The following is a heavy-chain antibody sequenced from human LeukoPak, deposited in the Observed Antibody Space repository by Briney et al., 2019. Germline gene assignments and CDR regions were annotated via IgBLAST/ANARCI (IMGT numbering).Heavy chain of an antibody. Sequence: GGSLRLSCAASGFTFTNFAMHWVRQAPGRGLVWVAVIWSDGSRKEYIDSVKDRFTVSRDNSKNTLYLQMNSLRAEDTALYFCAKDLGVLRSGERHPDNWFDSWGQGTLVTVSS. J-gene: IGHJ5*01. V-gene: IGHV3-33*06. D-gene: IGHD1-1*01. CDR2: IWSDGSRK. CDR1: GFTFTNFA. CDR3: AKDLGVLRSGERHPDNWFDS.